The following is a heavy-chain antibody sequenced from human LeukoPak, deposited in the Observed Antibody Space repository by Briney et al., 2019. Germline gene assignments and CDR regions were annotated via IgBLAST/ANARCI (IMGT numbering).Heavy chain of an antibody. CDR2: ISSSSTHI. CDR3: AKAGDSSGYYFAIDY. J-gene: IGHJ4*02. V-gene: IGHV3-21*04. Sequence: GGSLGLSCAASGFTFSSYSMNWVRQAPGKGLEWVSSISSSSTHIYYPDSVRGRFTISRDNAKSSLCLQMNTLRAEDTAVYYCAKAGDSSGYYFAIDYWGQGTLVTVSS. D-gene: IGHD3-22*01. CDR1: GFTFSSYS.